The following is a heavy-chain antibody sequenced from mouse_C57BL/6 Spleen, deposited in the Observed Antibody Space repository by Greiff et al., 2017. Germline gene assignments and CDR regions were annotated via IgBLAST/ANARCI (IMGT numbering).Heavy chain of an antibody. D-gene: IGHD2-3*01. Sequence: EVQLQQSGPGLVKPSQSLSLTCSVTGYSITSGYYWNWIRQFPGNKLEWMGYISYDGSNNYNPALINRISITRDTSKNQFFLKLNSVTTEDTATYYCAREGLLRAMDYWGQGTSVTVSA. CDR3: AREGLLRAMDY. V-gene: IGHV3-6*01. J-gene: IGHJ4*01. CDR2: ISYDGSN. CDR1: GYSITSGYY.